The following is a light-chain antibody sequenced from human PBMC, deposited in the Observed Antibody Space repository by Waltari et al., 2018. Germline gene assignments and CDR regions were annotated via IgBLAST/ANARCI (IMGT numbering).Light chain of an antibody. V-gene: IGKV1-13*02. CDR3: QQCHSYPRT. CDR1: QGICSY. Sequence: AIHVTQSLSSLSASRGDRLTLTCRASQGICSYFAWYHQKPGKAPKLLIHTAYTLESGVPSRFSGSGSGTDFTLTISSLQPEDFATYYCQQCHSYPRTFGQGTRLEIK. CDR2: TAY. J-gene: IGKJ5*01.